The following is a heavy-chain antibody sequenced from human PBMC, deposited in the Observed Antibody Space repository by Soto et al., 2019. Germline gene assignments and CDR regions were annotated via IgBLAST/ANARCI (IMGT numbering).Heavy chain of an antibody. Sequence: QLQLQESGPGLVKPSETLSLTCTVSGGSISSSSYFWGWIRQPPGKGLEWIGTIYYSGSTYYNPSLQTRVTLSVDTSKNQFSLKRSSVTAADTAVYYCATSHWFDPWGQGTLVTVSS. CDR1: GGSISSSSYF. V-gene: IGHV4-39*01. CDR3: ATSHWFDP. D-gene: IGHD2-2*01. CDR2: IYYSGST. J-gene: IGHJ5*02.